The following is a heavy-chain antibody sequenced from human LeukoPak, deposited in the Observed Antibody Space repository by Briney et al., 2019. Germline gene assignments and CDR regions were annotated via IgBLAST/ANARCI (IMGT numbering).Heavy chain of an antibody. J-gene: IGHJ4*02. CDR2: ILTSGST. Sequence: SGTLSLTCSVSDDSIRNFFWSWIRQPAGKGLEWIGRILTSGSTDYNPSLRSRVTMSVDTSRNQFSLKLTSVTAADTAVYYCARESKSYDGSGLYHDYWGQGTLVALS. D-gene: IGHD3-22*01. CDR1: DDSIRNFF. V-gene: IGHV4-4*07. CDR3: ARESKSYDGSGLYHDY.